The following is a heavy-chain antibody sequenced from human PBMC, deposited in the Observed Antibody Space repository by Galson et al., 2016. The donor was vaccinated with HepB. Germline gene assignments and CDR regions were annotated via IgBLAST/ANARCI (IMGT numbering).Heavy chain of an antibody. CDR1: GFTFSTYS. J-gene: IGHJ4*02. V-gene: IGHV3-21*01. CDR2: ISSGSVYI. D-gene: IGHD5-18*01. Sequence: SLRLSCAASGFTFSTYSMNWVRQAPGKGLEWVSSISSGSVYIDHADSVKGRFTVSRDNAKNSLYLQMNSLRAEDTAVYYCVREWRGYSYGYDYWGQGNLGTVSS. CDR3: VREWRGYSYGYDY.